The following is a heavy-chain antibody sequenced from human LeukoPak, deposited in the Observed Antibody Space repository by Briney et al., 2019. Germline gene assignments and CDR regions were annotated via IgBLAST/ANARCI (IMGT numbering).Heavy chain of an antibody. D-gene: IGHD1-26*01. Sequence: SETLSLTCTVSGGSISSYYWSRIRQPAGKGLEWVGRIYTSGSTIYNPSLKSRVTMSVDTSKNQFSLKLSSVTAADTAVYYCARVGNYGVDVWGQGTTVTVSS. CDR3: ARVGNYGVDV. J-gene: IGHJ6*02. V-gene: IGHV4-4*07. CDR1: GGSISSYY. CDR2: IYTSGST.